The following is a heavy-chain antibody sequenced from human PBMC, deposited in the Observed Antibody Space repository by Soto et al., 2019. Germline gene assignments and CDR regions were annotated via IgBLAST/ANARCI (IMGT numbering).Heavy chain of an antibody. CDR2: INSDGSSP. CDR1: GFTFSSYW. Sequence: EVQLVESGGGLVQPGGSLRLSCAASGFTFSSYWMHWVRQAPGKGLVWVSRINSDGSSPVYADSVKGRFTISRDNAKNTLYLQMNSLRAEDTAVYYCARSITGYSYADSWGQGTLVTVSS. J-gene: IGHJ4*02. D-gene: IGHD5-18*01. CDR3: ARSITGYSYADS. V-gene: IGHV3-74*01.